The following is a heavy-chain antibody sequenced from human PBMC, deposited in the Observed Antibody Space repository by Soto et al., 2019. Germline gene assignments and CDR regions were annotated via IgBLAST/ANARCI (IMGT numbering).Heavy chain of an antibody. CDR1: GFTFSSYA. V-gene: IGHV3-30-3*01. Sequence: GGSLRLSCAASGFTFSSYAMHWVRQAPGKGLEWVAVISYDGSNKYYADSVKGRFTISRDNSKNTLYLQMNSLRAEDTAVYYCARGGVLVGAILHFDYWGQGTLVTVSS. J-gene: IGHJ4*02. CDR3: ARGGVLVGAILHFDY. D-gene: IGHD1-26*01. CDR2: ISYDGSNK.